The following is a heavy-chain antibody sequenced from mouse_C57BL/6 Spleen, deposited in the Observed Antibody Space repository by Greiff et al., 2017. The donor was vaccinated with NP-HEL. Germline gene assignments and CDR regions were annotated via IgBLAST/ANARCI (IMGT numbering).Heavy chain of an antibody. CDR2: IDPNSGGT. V-gene: IGHV1-72*01. D-gene: IGHD1-1*01. J-gene: IGHJ1*03. Sequence: QVQLKQPGAELVKPGASVKLSCKASGYTFTSYWMHWVKQRPGRGLEWIGRIDPNSGGTKYNEKFKSKATLTVDKPSSTAYMQLSSLTSEDSAVYYCARMGTTVVALYWYFDVWGTGTTVTVSS. CDR3: ARMGTTVVALYWYFDV. CDR1: GYTFTSYW.